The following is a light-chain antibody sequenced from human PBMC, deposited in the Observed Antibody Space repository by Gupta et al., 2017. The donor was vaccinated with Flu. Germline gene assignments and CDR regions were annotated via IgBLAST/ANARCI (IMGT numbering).Light chain of an antibody. V-gene: IGKV2-28*01. Sequence: DIVMTQSPLSLPVTPGEPASISCRSSQSLLYSNGNNHLDWYLQKPGQSPQLLIYLGSNRASGVPDRFSGSGSGTDFTLKISIVDAEDVGVYYCRRALQTPRTFGQGTKVEIK. J-gene: IGKJ1*01. CDR2: LGS. CDR3: RRALQTPRT. CDR1: QSLLYSNGNNH.